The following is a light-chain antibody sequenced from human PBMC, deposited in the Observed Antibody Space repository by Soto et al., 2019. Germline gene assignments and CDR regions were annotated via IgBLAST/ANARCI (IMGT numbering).Light chain of an antibody. CDR1: QSISTW. Sequence: DIQMTQSPSTLYASVGDRVTITCRASQSISTWLAWYQQKPGLAPKLLIYRASRLESGVPSTFSASGSETEFTLTFTSLQPDDFATYYGQLYQKIPWTLGQGAKGDIK. CDR2: RAS. V-gene: IGKV1-5*03. CDR3: QLYQKIPWT. J-gene: IGKJ1*01.